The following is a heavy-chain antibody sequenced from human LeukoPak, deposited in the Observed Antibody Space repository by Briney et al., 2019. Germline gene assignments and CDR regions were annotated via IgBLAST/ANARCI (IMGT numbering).Heavy chain of an antibody. Sequence: PGGSLRHSSAASGFTFSGFSMNWVRQAPGKGLEWVSYISSSSSTIYYADSVKGRFTISRDNAENSLYLQMNSLRAEDTAVYYCARERGYSYGYSDYWGQGTLVTVSS. CDR1: GFTFSGFS. CDR3: ARERGYSYGYSDY. D-gene: IGHD5-18*01. V-gene: IGHV3-48*01. CDR2: ISSSSSTI. J-gene: IGHJ4*02.